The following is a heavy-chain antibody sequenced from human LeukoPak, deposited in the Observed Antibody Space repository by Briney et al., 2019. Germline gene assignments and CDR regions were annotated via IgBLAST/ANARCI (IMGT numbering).Heavy chain of an antibody. V-gene: IGHV1-18*01. J-gene: IGHJ4*02. CDR2: ISAYNGNT. D-gene: IGHD3-9*01. CDR3: AREAHYDILTGYSPLDY. CDR1: GYTFTSYG. Sequence: ASVKVSSKASGYTFTSYGIIWARQAPGQGLEWMGWISAYNGNTNYAQKLQGRVTMTTDTSTSTAYMELRSLRSDDTAVYYCAREAHYDILTGYSPLDYWGQGTLVTVSS.